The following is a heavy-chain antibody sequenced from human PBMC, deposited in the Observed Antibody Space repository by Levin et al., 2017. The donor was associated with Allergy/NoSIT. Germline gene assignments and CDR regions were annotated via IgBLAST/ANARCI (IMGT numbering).Heavy chain of an antibody. J-gene: IGHJ3*02. Sequence: LSLTCAASGFSVSSNYMSWVRQAPGKGLECVSVIYSGGNTYYADSVKGRFTISRDNSKNTLYLQMNTLRAEDTAVYYCARGYSSGWLDAFDIWGQGTMVTVSS. V-gene: IGHV3-53*01. D-gene: IGHD6-19*01. CDR2: IYSGGNT. CDR3: ARGYSSGWLDAFDI. CDR1: GFSVSSNY.